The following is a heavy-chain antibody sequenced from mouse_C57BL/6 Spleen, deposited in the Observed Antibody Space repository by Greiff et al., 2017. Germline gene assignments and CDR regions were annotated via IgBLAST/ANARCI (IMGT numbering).Heavy chain of an antibody. J-gene: IGHJ4*01. CDR3: ARRPPDAMDY. CDR1: GYTFTSYW. CDR2: IYPGSGST. V-gene: IGHV1-55*01. Sequence: QVQLQQPGAELVKPGASVTMSCKASGYTFTSYWIPWVKQRPGQGLEWIGDIYPGSGSTNYNEKFKSKATLTVDTASSTAYMQLSSLTSEDSAVYYCARRPPDAMDYWGQGTSVTVSS.